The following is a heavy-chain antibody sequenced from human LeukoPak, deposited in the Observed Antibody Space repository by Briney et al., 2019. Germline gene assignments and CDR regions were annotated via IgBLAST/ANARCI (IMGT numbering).Heavy chain of an antibody. Sequence: SETLSLTCTASGGPISSYYWSWIRQPAGKGLEWIGRIYTSGSTNYNPSLKSRVTMSVDTSKNQFSLKLSSVTAADTAVYYCARDPGSSSYYDSSGYLGGDYWGQGTLVTVSS. CDR1: GGPISSYY. V-gene: IGHV4-4*07. D-gene: IGHD3-22*01. CDR2: IYTSGST. J-gene: IGHJ4*02. CDR3: ARDPGSSSYYDSSGYLGGDY.